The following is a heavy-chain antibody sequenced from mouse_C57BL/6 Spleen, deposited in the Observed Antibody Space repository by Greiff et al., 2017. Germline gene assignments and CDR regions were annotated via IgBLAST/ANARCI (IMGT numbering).Heavy chain of an antibody. J-gene: IGHJ3*01. D-gene: IGHD1-1*01. CDR2: IDPSDSAT. V-gene: IGHV1-52*01. Sequence: QVQLQQPGAELVRPGSSVKLSCKASGYTFTSYWLHWVKQRPIQGLEGIGNIDPSDSATHYNQKFKDKATLTVAKSSSTAYMQLSSLTSEDSAVYYCARRGGSFSFAYWGQGTLVTVSA. CDR1: GYTFTSYW. CDR3: ARRGGSFSFAY.